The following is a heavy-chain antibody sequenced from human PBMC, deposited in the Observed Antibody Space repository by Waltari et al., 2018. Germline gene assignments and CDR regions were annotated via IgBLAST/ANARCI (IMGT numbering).Heavy chain of an antibody. Sequence: QITLKESGPTLVKPTQTLTLTRTFSGFSLSTSGVGVGWIRQPPGKALEWLALIYWNDDKRYSPSLKSRLTITKDTSKNQVVLTMTNMDPVDTATYYCAHSRTEPQYYDFWSGYYPFDYWGQGTLVTVSS. CDR3: AHSRTEPQYYDFWSGYYPFDY. J-gene: IGHJ4*02. V-gene: IGHV2-5*01. D-gene: IGHD3-3*01. CDR1: GFSLSTSGVG. CDR2: IYWNDDK.